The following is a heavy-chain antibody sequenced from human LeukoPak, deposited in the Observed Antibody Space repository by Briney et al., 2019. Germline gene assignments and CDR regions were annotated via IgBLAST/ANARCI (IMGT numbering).Heavy chain of an antibody. D-gene: IGHD3-22*01. Sequence: SETLSLTCTVSGYSISSGYYWGWIRQPPGKGLEWIGYIYDSGSTNYNPSLKSRVTISADTSKNQFSLKLSSVTAADTAVYYCACLTTADAFDIWGQGTMVTVSS. CDR3: ACLTTADAFDI. J-gene: IGHJ3*02. CDR1: GYSISSGYY. V-gene: IGHV4-61*01. CDR2: IYDSGST.